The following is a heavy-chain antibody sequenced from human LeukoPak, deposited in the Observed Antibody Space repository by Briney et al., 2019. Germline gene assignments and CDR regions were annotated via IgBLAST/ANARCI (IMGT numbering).Heavy chain of an antibody. V-gene: IGHV4-59*01. J-gene: IGHJ5*02. D-gene: IGHD3-22*01. Sequence: PSETLSLTCTVSGGSISSYYWSWIRQPPGKGLEWIGYIYYSGSTNYNPSLKSRVTISVDTSKNQFSLKLSSVTAADTAVYYCARGVSSGYYYGCWFDPWGQGTLVTVSS. CDR3: ARGVSSGYYYGCWFDP. CDR2: IYYSGST. CDR1: GGSISSYY.